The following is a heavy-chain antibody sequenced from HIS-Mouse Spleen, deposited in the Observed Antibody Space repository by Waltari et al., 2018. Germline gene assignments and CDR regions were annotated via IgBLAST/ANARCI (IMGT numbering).Heavy chain of an antibody. CDR1: GGSFSGYY. J-gene: IGHJ4*02. CDR3: ARAGAQKLRYFDWLLGNYFDY. Sequence: QVQLQQWGAGLLKPSETLSLTCAVYGGSFSGYYWSWIRHPPGKGLEWIGEINHSGSTNYNPSLKSRVTISVDTSKNQFSLKLSSVTAADTAVYYCARAGAQKLRYFDWLLGNYFDYWGQGTLVTVSS. CDR2: INHSGST. V-gene: IGHV4-34*01. D-gene: IGHD3-9*01.